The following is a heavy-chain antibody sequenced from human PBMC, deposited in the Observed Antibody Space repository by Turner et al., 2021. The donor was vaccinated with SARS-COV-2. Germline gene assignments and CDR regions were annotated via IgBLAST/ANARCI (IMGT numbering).Heavy chain of an antibody. CDR3: AGGPSAVYFDS. Sequence: QLQLRASGPGLAKPSETLSLSCTVSGGPVDSSTYYWGWLRQPPGKGLEWLGSVLDSETTFYNPSLSSRVTISIDASRNQFSLRLASVTAADTDVYYCAGGPSAVYFDSWGLGTLVTVSS. CDR2: VLDSETT. CDR1: GGPVDSSTYY. D-gene: IGHD3-16*01. J-gene: IGHJ4*02. V-gene: IGHV4-39*01.